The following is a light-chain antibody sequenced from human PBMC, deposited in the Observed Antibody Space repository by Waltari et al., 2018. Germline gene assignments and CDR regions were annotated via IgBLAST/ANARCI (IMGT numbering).Light chain of an antibody. V-gene: IGLV2-14*01. CDR3: SSYTRISTFV. CDR2: EVN. Sequence: QSALTQPAAVSGSPGQSITISCTGTSSDVGGSKYFSWFQQKPGEVPKLILYEVNNRPSGVSNRFSGSKSGNTASLTISGLQTEDEADYFCSSYTRISTFVFGTGTEVSVL. J-gene: IGLJ1*01. CDR1: SSDVGGSKY.